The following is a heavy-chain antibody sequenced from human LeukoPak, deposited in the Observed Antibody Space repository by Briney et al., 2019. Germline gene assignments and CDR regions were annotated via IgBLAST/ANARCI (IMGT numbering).Heavy chain of an antibody. J-gene: IGHJ6*02. V-gene: IGHV3-48*02. CDR3: ARVWQLGV. CDR2: ISSRSESK. CDR1: GFTFSTSG. Sequence: GGSLRLSCAASGFTFSTSGMNWVRQAPGKGLEWVAYISSRSESKYYAASVKGRFAISRDNAHNSLYLQMNSLRDDDTAVYYCARVWQLGVWGQGTAVTVSS. D-gene: IGHD5-24*01.